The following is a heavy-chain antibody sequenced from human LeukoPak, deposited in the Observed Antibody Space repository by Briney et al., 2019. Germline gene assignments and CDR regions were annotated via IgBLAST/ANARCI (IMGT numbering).Heavy chain of an antibody. CDR3: ARVRAAALDY. CDR2: MNPNSGNT. CDR1: GYTFTSYD. Sequence: TVKVSCKASGYTFTSYDINWVRQATGQGLEWMGWMNPNSGNTGYAQMFQGRVTMTRNTSISTAYMELSSLRSEDTAVYYCARVRAAALDYWGQGTLVTVSS. D-gene: IGHD6-13*01. V-gene: IGHV1-8*01. J-gene: IGHJ4*02.